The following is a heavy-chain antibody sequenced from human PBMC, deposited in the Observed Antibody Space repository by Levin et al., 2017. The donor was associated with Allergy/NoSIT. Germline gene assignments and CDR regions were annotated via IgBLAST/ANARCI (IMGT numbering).Heavy chain of an antibody. CDR3: ARDRLLITMVRGVNLDY. Sequence: GGSLRLSCAASGFTFSSYAMHWVRQAPGKGLEWVAVISYDGSNKYYADSVKGRFTISRDNSKNMLYLQMNSLRAEDTAVYYCARDRLLITMVRGVNLDYWGQGTLVTVSS. CDR1: GFTFSSYA. J-gene: IGHJ4*02. CDR2: ISYDGSNK. V-gene: IGHV3-30*04. D-gene: IGHD3-10*01.